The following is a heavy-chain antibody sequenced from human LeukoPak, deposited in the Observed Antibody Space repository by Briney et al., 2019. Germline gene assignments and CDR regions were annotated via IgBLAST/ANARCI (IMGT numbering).Heavy chain of an antibody. J-gene: IGHJ5*02. D-gene: IGHD6-19*01. CDR3: TRGPYREERYSSGWYWFDP. CDR2: INHIRNT. CDR1: GESFNGYY. Sequence: PSETLSLTCAVYGESFNGYYWTWIRQPPRKGLEWMGEINHIRNTNYNPSLRSRVTISVDTSKNQFSLQLSSVAAADTAVYYCTRGPYREERYSSGWYWFDPWGQGTLVTVSS. V-gene: IGHV4-34*01.